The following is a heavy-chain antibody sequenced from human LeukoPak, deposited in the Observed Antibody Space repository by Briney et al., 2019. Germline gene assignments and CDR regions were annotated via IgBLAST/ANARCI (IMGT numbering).Heavy chain of an antibody. D-gene: IGHD1-26*01. Sequence: PSQTLSLTCTVSGGSISSGGYYWSWIRQHPGKGLEWIGYIYYSGSTNYNPSLKSRVTISVDTSKNQFSLKLSSVTAADTAVYYCARSPGIVGATELDYWGQGTLVTVSS. CDR2: IYYSGST. V-gene: IGHV4-61*08. CDR3: ARSPGIVGATELDY. J-gene: IGHJ4*02. CDR1: GGSISSGGYY.